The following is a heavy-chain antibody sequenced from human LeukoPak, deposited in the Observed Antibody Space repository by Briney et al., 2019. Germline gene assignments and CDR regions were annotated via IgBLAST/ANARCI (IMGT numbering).Heavy chain of an antibody. CDR3: ARDLDFGVVKNAFDI. CDR2: IYTSGST. D-gene: IGHD3-3*01. J-gene: IGHJ3*02. Sequence: PSETLSLTCTVSGGSISSSSYYWSWIRQPAGKGLEWIGRIYTSGSTNYNPSLKSRVTMSVDTSKNQFSLKLSSVTAADTAVYYCARDLDFGVVKNAFDIWGQGTMVTVSS. CDR1: GGSISSSSYY. V-gene: IGHV4-61*02.